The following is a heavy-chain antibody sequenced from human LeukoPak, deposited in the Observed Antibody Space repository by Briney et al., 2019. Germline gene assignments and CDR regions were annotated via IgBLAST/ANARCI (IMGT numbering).Heavy chain of an antibody. Sequence: GGSLRRSCAASGFTFSSYSMNWVRQAPRKGLEWVSSISSSSSYIYYADSVKGRFTISRDNAKNSLYLQMNSLRAEDTAVYYCARDAVLIGLDYWGQGTLVTVSS. CDR2: ISSSSSYI. V-gene: IGHV3-21*01. CDR1: GFTFSSYS. CDR3: ARDAVLIGLDY. J-gene: IGHJ4*02.